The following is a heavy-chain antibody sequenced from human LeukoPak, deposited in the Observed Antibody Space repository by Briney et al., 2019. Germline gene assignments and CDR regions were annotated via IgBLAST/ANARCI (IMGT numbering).Heavy chain of an antibody. CDR1: GGSISSYY. CDR2: IYYSGST. D-gene: IGHD4-17*01. J-gene: IGHJ3*02. Sequence: KPSETLSLTCTVSGGSISSYYWSWIRQPPGKGLEWIGYIYYSGSTNYNPSLKSRVTISVDTSKNQFSLKLSSVTAADTAVYYCARHMTTVTAFDIWGQGTMVTVSS. CDR3: ARHMTTVTAFDI. V-gene: IGHV4-59*08.